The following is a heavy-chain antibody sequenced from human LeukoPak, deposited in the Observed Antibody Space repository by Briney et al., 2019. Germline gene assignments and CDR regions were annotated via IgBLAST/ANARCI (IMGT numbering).Heavy chain of an antibody. CDR1: GGSFSGYY. J-gene: IGHJ4*02. CDR2: INHSGST. CDR3: AREAGTSSSDY. Sequence: SETLSLTCAVYGGSFSGYYWSWIRQPPGKGPEWIGEINHSGSTNYNPSLKSRVTISVDTSKNQFSLKLSSVTAADTAVYYCAREAGTSSSDYWGQGTLVTVSS. V-gene: IGHV4-34*01. D-gene: IGHD6-6*01.